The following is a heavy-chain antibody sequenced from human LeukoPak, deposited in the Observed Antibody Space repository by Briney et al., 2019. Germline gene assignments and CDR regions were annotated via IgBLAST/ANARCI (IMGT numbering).Heavy chain of an antibody. CDR2: ISSSGSNI. Sequence: GGSLRLSCAASGFTFSSYEMNWVRQAPGKGLEWVSYISSSGSNIYYADSVKGRFTISRDNAKNSLYLQMNSLRAEDTAVYYCARDRGGDEAYYYYGMDVWGQGTTVTVSS. CDR1: GFTFSSYE. D-gene: IGHD4-17*01. CDR3: ARDRGGDEAYYYYGMDV. V-gene: IGHV3-48*03. J-gene: IGHJ6*02.